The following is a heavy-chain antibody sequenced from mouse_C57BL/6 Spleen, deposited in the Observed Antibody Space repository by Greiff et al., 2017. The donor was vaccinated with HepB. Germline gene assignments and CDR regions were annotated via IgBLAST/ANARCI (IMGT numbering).Heavy chain of an antibody. J-gene: IGHJ4*01. D-gene: IGHD6-5*01. CDR3: AHAGAMDY. V-gene: IGHV5-4*03. Sequence: DVMLVESGGGLVKPGGSLKLSCAASGFTFSSYAMSWVRQTPEKRLEWVATISDGGSYTYYPDNVKGRFTISRDNAKNNLYLQMSHLKSEDTAMYYCAHAGAMDYWGQGTSVTVSS. CDR2: ISDGGSYT. CDR1: GFTFSSYA.